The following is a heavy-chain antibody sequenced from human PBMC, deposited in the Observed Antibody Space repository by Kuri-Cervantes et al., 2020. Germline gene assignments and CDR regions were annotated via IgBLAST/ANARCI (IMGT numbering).Heavy chain of an antibody. CDR2: ISYDGSNK. Sequence: LSLTCAASGFTFSSYAMHWVRQAPGKGLEWVAVISYDGSNKYYADSVKGRFTISRDNSKNTLYLQMNSLRAEDTAVYYCAKEEGAYCGGDCYSPYGYWGQGTLVTVSS. J-gene: IGHJ4*02. D-gene: IGHD2-21*02. CDR3: AKEEGAYCGGDCYSPYGY. V-gene: IGHV3-30*04. CDR1: GFTFSSYA.